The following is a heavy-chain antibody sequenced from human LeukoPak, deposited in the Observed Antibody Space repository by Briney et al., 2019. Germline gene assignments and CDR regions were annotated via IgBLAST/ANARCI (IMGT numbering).Heavy chain of an antibody. CDR3: ARDGGSSGTGAYYMDV. Sequence: GGSLRLSCAASGFTFSIYSMNWVRQAPGKGLEWVSYISSSSSTILYADSLKGRFTISRDNAKNSLYLQMNSLRAEDTAVYYCARDGGSSGTGAYYMDVWGKGTTVTVSS. V-gene: IGHV3-48*04. CDR1: GFTFSIYS. CDR2: ISSSSSTI. J-gene: IGHJ6*03. D-gene: IGHD2-15*01.